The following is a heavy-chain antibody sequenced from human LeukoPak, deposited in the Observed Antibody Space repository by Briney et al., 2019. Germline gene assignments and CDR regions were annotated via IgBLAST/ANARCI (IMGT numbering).Heavy chain of an antibody. D-gene: IGHD3-16*02. Sequence: SETLSLTCAVSGGSISSGGYSGSWIRQPPGKGLEWIGYIYHSGSTYYNPSLKSLVTISVDRSKNQFSLKLSSVTAADTAVYCCDSNGYDYVWESYRSLWGQGTLVTVSS. CDR1: GGSISSGGYS. CDR2: IYHSGST. J-gene: IGHJ4*02. V-gene: IGHV4-30-2*01. CDR3: DSNGYDYVWESYRSL.